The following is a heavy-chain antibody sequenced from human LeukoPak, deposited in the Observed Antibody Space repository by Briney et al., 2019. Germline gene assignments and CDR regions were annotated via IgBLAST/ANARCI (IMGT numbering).Heavy chain of an antibody. CDR1: GGSISNYY. D-gene: IGHD3-10*01. J-gene: IGHJ4*02. Sequence: SETLSLTCTVSGGSISNYYWCWIRQPPGKGLEWIGYIYYSGSANYNPSLKSRVTISVDTSKNQFSLKLSSVTAADTAVYYCARSYGSGNYFDYWGQGTLVIVSS. CDR3: ARSYGSGNYFDY. CDR2: IYYSGSA. V-gene: IGHV4-59*01.